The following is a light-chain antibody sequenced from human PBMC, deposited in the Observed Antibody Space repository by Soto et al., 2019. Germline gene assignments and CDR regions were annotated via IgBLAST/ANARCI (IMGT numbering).Light chain of an antibody. V-gene: IGKV3-20*01. CDR1: QSINSRS. J-gene: IGKJ4*01. Sequence: DIVLTQSPGTLSLSPGERATLSCGASQSINSRSLAWYQQKPGQAPRLLIYDASSRATGIPDRFSASGSGTDFTLTISRLEPEDFAVYYCQQYGSSPLTFGGGTKVEIK. CDR2: DAS. CDR3: QQYGSSPLT.